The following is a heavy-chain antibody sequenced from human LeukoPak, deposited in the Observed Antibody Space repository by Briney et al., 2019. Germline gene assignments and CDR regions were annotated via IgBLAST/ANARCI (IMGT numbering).Heavy chain of an antibody. CDR2: INPNSGRT. V-gene: IGHV1-2*02. J-gene: IGHJ6*03. D-gene: IGHD3-3*01. CDR1: GWTFTGYF. Sequence: ASVNVSCQASGWTFTGYFMHWVRQAPGQGVEWVGWINPNSGRTNYAQKFQGRVTMTRDTSISTAYMELSRLRSDDTAVYYCARGNYDFWSGYYYYYYYYMDVWGKGTTVTVSS. CDR3: ARGNYDFWSGYYYYYYYYMDV.